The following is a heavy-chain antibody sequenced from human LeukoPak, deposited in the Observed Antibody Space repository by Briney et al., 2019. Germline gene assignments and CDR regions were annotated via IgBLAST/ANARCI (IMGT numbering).Heavy chain of an antibody. CDR2: ISGSGNTT. D-gene: IGHD3/OR15-3a*01. CDR3: AREFGLITSH. J-gene: IGHJ1*01. CDR1: GFTFSSYA. V-gene: IGHV3-23*01. Sequence: GGSLRLSCAASGFTFSSYAMSWVRQGPGKGLEWVSAISGSGNTTYYVDSVKGRFTISRDNSKNTLYLQLNSLRAEDTAVYYCAREFGLITSHWGQGTLVTVSS.